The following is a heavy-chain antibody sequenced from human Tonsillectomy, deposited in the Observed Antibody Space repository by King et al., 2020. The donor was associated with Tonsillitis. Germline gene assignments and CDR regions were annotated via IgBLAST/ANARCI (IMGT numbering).Heavy chain of an antibody. CDR3: ARPGRYESGVVVATPGGYGLDV. D-gene: IGHD2-15*01. CDR1: GGSISSYY. J-gene: IGHJ6*02. Sequence: QLQESGPGLVKPSETLSLTCTVSGGSISSYYWSWIRQPPGKGLEWIGYIYYTGSTNYNPSLKSRVTLSVDTSKNQLSLTLSSVTAADTAVYYCARPGRYESGVVVATPGGYGLDVWGQGTTVTVSS. CDR2: IYYTGST. V-gene: IGHV4-59*08.